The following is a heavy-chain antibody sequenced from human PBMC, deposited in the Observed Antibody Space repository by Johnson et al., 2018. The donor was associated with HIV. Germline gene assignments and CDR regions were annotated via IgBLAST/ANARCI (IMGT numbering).Heavy chain of an antibody. CDR3: AKDAVTDDAFDI. Sequence: QVQLVESGGGVVQPGQSLRLSCAASGLTFSSYGMHWVRQAPGKGLEWVALISYDGSNKYYADSVKGRFTISRDNSKNTLYLQMNSLRAEDTAVYYWAKDAVTDDAFDIWGQGTMVTVSS. CDR2: ISYDGSNK. V-gene: IGHV3-30*18. J-gene: IGHJ3*02. D-gene: IGHD4-17*01. CDR1: GLTFSSYG.